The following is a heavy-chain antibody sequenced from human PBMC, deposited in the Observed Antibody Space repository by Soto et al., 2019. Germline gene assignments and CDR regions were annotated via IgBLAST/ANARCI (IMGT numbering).Heavy chain of an antibody. CDR2: ISGSGGST. V-gene: IGHV3-23*01. CDR3: AKDSPDYDFWSGYFHWFDP. CDR1: GFTFSSYA. D-gene: IGHD3-3*01. Sequence: GGSLRLSCAASGFTFSSYAMSWVRQAPGKGLEWVSAISGSGGSTYYADSVKGRFTISRDNSKNTLYLQMNSLRAEDTAVYYCAKDSPDYDFWSGYFHWFDPWGQGTLVTVSS. J-gene: IGHJ5*02.